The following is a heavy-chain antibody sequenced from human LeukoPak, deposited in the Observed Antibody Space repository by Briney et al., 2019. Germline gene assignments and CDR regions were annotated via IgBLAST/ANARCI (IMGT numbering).Heavy chain of an antibody. D-gene: IGHD6-6*01. Sequence: SETLSLTCAVSGGSLSGYYWSWIRQPPGKGLEWIGEINHSGSTDYNPSLKSQVTMSVDTSKNHFSLKLSSVTAADTAVYYCVRARYSSSSLIDYWGQGTLVTVSS. J-gene: IGHJ4*02. V-gene: IGHV4-34*01. CDR2: INHSGST. CDR3: VRARYSSSSLIDY. CDR1: GGSLSGYY.